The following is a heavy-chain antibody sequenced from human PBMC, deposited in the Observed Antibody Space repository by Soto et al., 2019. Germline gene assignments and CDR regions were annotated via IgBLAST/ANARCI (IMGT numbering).Heavy chain of an antibody. CDR2: ISASNGDT. Sequence: QVQLVQSGAEVKKPGASVTVSCKASGYTFTSHGISWVRQAPGQGLEWMGWISASNGDTNYAQKFQGRVTVNTDTSTSTGYIELRSLRSEDTAVYYFARMVRGSNIDYYHYMDVWGKGTTVTVSS. J-gene: IGHJ6*03. V-gene: IGHV1-18*01. D-gene: IGHD3-10*01. CDR3: ARMVRGSNIDYYHYMDV. CDR1: GYTFTSHG.